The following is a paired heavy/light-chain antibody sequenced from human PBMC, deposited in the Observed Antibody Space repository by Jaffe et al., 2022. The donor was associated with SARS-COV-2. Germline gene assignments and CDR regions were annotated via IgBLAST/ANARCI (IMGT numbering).Light chain of an antibody. CDR3: QSADSSGTYV. CDR1: PLPKQF. Sequence: SYELTQPPSVSVSPGQTARITCSGDPLPKQFGYWYQQKPGQAPVLVIYKDNERPSGIPERFSGSSSGTTVTLTISGVQAEDEADYYCQSADSSGTYVFGTGTKVTVL. J-gene: IGLJ1*01. CDR2: KDN. V-gene: IGLV3-25*03.
Heavy chain of an antibody. Sequence: QVQLVESGGGVVQPGRSLRLSCAASGFTFSSYAMHWVRQAPGKGLEWVAVIWNDGTKVYYGDSVRGRFTISRDNSNNTLYLQMVSLRVEDTAVYYCARDSSPGVYDLYYYYGMDVWGQGTTVTVSS. V-gene: IGHV3-33*01. CDR1: GFTFSSYA. CDR3: ARDSSPGVYDLYYYYGMDV. CDR2: IWNDGTKV. J-gene: IGHJ6*02. D-gene: IGHD5-12*01.